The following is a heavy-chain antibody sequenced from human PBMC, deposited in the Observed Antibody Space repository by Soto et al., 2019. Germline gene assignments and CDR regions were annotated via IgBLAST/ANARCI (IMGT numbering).Heavy chain of an antibody. CDR3: ARVTVRHLYVSYYYYMDV. CDR2: IYPGDSDT. Sequence: PGESLKISCKGSGYSFTSYWIGWVRQMPGKGLEWMGIIYPGDSDTRYSPPFQGQVTISADKSISTAYLQWSSLKASDTAMYYCARVTVRHLYVSYYYYMDVWGKGTTVTVSS. CDR1: GYSFTSYW. J-gene: IGHJ6*03. D-gene: IGHD4-4*01. V-gene: IGHV5-51*01.